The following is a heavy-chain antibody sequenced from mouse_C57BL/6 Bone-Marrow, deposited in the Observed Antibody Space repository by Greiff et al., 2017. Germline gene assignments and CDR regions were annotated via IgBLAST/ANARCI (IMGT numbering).Heavy chain of an antibody. Sequence: LQESGAELVRPGASVKLSCKASGYTFTDYYINWVKQRPGQGLEWIARIYPGSGNTYYNEKFKGKATLTAEKSSSTAYMQLSSLTSEDSAVYFCARGGLYYFDYWGQGTTLTVSS. V-gene: IGHV1-76*01. CDR3: ARGGLYYFDY. CDR2: IYPGSGNT. CDR1: GYTFTDYY. J-gene: IGHJ2*01. D-gene: IGHD1-1*02.